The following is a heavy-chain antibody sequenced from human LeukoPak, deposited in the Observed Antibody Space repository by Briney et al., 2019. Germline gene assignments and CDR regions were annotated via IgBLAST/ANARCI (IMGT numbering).Heavy chain of an antibody. V-gene: IGHV3-23*01. CDR1: GFTFSNYA. Sequence: GGSLRLSCAASGFTFSNYAMTWVRQVPGKGLEWVSAITGSGGSTYYTDPVKGRFTISRDNSKNTLYLQMNSLRPEDTAVYYCAKDGSGSYYFSYYYYYMDVWGKGTTVTVSS. D-gene: IGHD3-10*01. CDR3: AKDGSGSYYFSYYYYYMDV. CDR2: ITGSGGST. J-gene: IGHJ6*03.